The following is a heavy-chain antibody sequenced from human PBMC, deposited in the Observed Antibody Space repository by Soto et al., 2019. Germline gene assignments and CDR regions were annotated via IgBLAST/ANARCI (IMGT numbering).Heavy chain of an antibody. CDR1: GVTFSSYS. V-gene: IGHV3-48*02. CDR2: ISSSSSTI. Sequence: PGGSLRLSCAASGVTFSSYSVNWVRQAPGKGLEWVSYISSSSSTIYYADSVKGRFTISRDNAKNSLYLQMNSLRDEDTAVYYCARDRRYDFWSGYPWHYYYGMDVWGQGTTVTVSS. J-gene: IGHJ6*02. CDR3: ARDRRYDFWSGYPWHYYYGMDV. D-gene: IGHD3-3*01.